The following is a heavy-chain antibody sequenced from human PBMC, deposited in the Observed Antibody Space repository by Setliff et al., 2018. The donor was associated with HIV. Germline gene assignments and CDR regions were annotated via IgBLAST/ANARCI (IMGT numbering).Heavy chain of an antibody. Sequence: GGSLRLSCAASGFTFSSYAMTWVRQAPGKGLEWVSGINWNGGSTGYADSVKGRFTVSRDNAKNSLYLQMNSLRAEDTAVYYCAKQTVSSSWSNWFDPWGQGTLVTVSS. D-gene: IGHD6-13*01. V-gene: IGHV3-20*04. J-gene: IGHJ5*02. CDR2: INWNGGST. CDR1: GFTFSSYA. CDR3: AKQTVSSSWSNWFDP.